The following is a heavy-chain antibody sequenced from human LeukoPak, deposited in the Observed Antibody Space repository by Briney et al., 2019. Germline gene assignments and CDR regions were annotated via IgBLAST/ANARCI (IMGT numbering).Heavy chain of an antibody. D-gene: IGHD6-13*01. J-gene: IGHJ5*02. CDR2: MNPNSGNT. Sequence: ASVKVSCKASGYTFTSYDINWVRQAPGQGLEWMGWMNPNSGNTGYAQKFQGRVTMTRNTSISTAYMELSSLRSEDTAVYYCATTLLGGLWYSSSWNNWFDPWGQGTLVTVSS. V-gene: IGHV1-8*01. CDR3: ATTLLGGLWYSSSWNNWFDP. CDR1: GYTFTSYD.